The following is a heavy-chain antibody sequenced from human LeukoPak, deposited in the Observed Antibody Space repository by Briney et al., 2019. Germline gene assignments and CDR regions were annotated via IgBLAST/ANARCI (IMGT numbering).Heavy chain of an antibody. CDR2: IIPIFGTA. V-gene: IGHV1-69*13. Sequence: ASVKVSCKASGGTFSSYAISWVRQAPGQGLEWMGGIIPIFGTANYAQKFQGRVTITADESTSTAYMELSSLRPEDTAVYYCARDRGDYDHLTPDYWGQGTLVTVSS. CDR3: ARDRGDYDHLTPDY. J-gene: IGHJ4*02. D-gene: IGHD4-17*01. CDR1: GGTFSSYA.